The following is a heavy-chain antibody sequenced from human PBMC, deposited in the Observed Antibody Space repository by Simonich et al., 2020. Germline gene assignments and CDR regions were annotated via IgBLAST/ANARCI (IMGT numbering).Heavy chain of an antibody. D-gene: IGHD6-13*01. J-gene: IGHJ4*02. Sequence: QVQLQESGPGLVTPSETLSLTCTVSGGSISSYYWSWIRQPPGKGLEWIGYIYYSGSTNYNPSLKSRVTISVDTSKNQFSLKLSSVTAADTAVYYCARATRIAAAGYFDYWGQGTLVTVSS. CDR2: IYYSGST. CDR1: GGSISSYY. CDR3: ARATRIAAAGYFDY. V-gene: IGHV4-59*08.